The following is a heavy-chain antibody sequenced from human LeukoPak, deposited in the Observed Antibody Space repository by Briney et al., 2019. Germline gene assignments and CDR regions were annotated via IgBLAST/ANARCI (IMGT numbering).Heavy chain of an antibody. Sequence: PGGSLRLFCGPSRFSLCIQWMHCARPATGKGLVWLSRVKSDGSNPRYAASVKGRFTISRDNAENMLYLQMNTLGAEDTAVYYCARDIVSGSGRRDYWGQGPLVTVSS. CDR1: RFSLCIQW. D-gene: IGHD3-10*01. V-gene: IGHV3-74*01. CDR3: ARDIVSGSGRRDY. CDR2: VKSDGSNP. J-gene: IGHJ4*02.